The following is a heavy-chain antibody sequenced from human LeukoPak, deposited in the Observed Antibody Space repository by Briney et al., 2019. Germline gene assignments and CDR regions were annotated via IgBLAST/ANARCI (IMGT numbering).Heavy chain of an antibody. CDR2: IWNDGSNK. J-gene: IGHJ4*02. CDR1: GFTFSNDW. CDR3: ARDCYPGYFDY. Sequence: GGSLRLSCAASGFTFSNDWMGWVRQAPGKGLEWVAVIWNDGSNKYYADSVKGRFTISRDNSKNTLYLQMNSLRAEDTAVYYCARDCYPGYFDYWGQGTLVTVSS. V-gene: IGHV3-33*08. D-gene: IGHD2-15*01.